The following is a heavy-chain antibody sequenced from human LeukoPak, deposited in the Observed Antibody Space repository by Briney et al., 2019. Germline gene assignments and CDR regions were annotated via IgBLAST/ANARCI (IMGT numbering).Heavy chain of an antibody. D-gene: IGHD1-1*01. CDR2: ISGSGRTI. CDR1: RFTFSTYE. V-gene: IGHV3-48*03. J-gene: IGHJ3*02. Sequence: QAGGSLRLSCAASRFTFSTYEMNWVRQAPGKGLEWVSYISGSGRTIYYADSVKGRFTISRDNAKNSLYLQMNSLRTEDTAVYYCARDNLYNWNDEDAFDIWGQGTMVTVSS. CDR3: ARDNLYNWNDEDAFDI.